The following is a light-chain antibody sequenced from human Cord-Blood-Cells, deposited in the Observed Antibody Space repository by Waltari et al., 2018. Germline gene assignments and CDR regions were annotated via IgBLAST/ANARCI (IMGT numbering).Light chain of an antibody. J-gene: IGLJ2*01. CDR3: QAWDSSTAV. V-gene: IGLV3-1*01. CDR1: KLGDKY. CDR2: QDS. Sequence: SYELTQPPSVSVSPGQTASITCSGDKLGDKYACWYQQQPGQSPVLVIYQDSKRPSGIPGRFSGSNSGNTATLTISGTQAMDEADYYCQAWDSSTAVFGGGTKLTVL.